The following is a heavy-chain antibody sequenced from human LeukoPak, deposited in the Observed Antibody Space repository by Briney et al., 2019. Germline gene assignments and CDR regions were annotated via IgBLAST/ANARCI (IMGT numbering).Heavy chain of an antibody. CDR1: GFTFSSYG. CDR2: IRYNGSNK. V-gene: IGHV3-30*02. CDR3: AKDLSYSGAPPL. J-gene: IGHJ4*02. Sequence: GGSLRLSCAASGFTFSSYGMHWVRQAPGKGLEWVAFIRYNGSNKYYADSVKGRFTISRDNSKNTLYLQMNSLRAEDTAVYYCAKDLSYSGAPPLWGQGTLVTVSS. D-gene: IGHD1-26*01.